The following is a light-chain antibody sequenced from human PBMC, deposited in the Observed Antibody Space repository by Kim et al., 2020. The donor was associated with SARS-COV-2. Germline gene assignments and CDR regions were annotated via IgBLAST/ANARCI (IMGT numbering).Light chain of an antibody. J-gene: IGKJ1*01. CDR1: QSVSSN. Sequence: PGERAPLSCRASQSVSSNLAWYQQKPGQAPRLLIYGASTRATGIPARFSGSGSGTEFTLTISSLQSEDFAVYYCQQYNNWWTFGQGTKVDIK. CDR2: GAS. CDR3: QQYNNWWT. V-gene: IGKV3-15*01.